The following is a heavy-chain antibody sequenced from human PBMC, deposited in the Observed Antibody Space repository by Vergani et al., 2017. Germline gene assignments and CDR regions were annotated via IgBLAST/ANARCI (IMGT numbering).Heavy chain of an antibody. CDR2: IYDSRNN. CDR1: GMSISNNNYY. V-gene: IGHV4-39*01. CDR3: ARHLRQLARNDVFDI. D-gene: IGHD6-6*01. J-gene: IGHJ3*02. Sequence: QLQLQESGPRLAKPSETLSLTCSLSGMSISNNNYYWGWIRQPPGKWLEWIGSIYDSRNNNYSPSLKSRVSISVDTSKNQFSLNLTSVTAADTAVYYCARHLRQLARNDVFDIWGHGTLVTVSS.